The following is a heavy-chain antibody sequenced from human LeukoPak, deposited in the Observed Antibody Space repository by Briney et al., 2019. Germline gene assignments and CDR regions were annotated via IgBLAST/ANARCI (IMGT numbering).Heavy chain of an antibody. Sequence: GSSVKVSCKASGGTFSSYAISWVRQAPGQGLEWMGGIIPIFGTANYAQKFQGRVTMTRDMSTSTVYMELSSLRSEDTAVYYCAREWRYFDWFRVPGGVFDIWGQGTMVTVSS. CDR3: AREWRYFDWFRVPGGVFDI. J-gene: IGHJ3*02. V-gene: IGHV1-69*05. D-gene: IGHD3-9*01. CDR1: GGTFSSYA. CDR2: IIPIFGTA.